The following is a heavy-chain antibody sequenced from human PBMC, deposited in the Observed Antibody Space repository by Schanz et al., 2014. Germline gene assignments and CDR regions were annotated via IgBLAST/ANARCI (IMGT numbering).Heavy chain of an antibody. CDR3: TRGGYSYALSAFDI. CDR2: INPDSGNT. Sequence: QVQLVQSWAEVKGPGASVKVSCKASGYSFTGYYMHWVRQAPGQGLEWMGWINPDSGNTGYALKLQGRVTMTTDTSTGTAYMELRSLRSDDTALYYCTRGGYSYALSAFDIWGQGTMVTVSS. CDR1: GYSFTGYY. D-gene: IGHD5-18*01. J-gene: IGHJ3*02. V-gene: IGHV1-18*04.